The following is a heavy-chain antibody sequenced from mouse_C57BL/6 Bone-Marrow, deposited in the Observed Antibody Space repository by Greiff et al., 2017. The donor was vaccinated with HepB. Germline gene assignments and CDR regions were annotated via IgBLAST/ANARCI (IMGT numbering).Heavy chain of an antibody. CDR1: GYTFTSYG. Sequence: QVQLQQSGAELARPGASVKLSCKASGYTFTSYGISWVKQRTGQGLEWIGEISPRSGNTYYNEKFKGKATLTADKSSSTAYMELRSLTSEDSAVYFCARSRRVLRTYWGQGTTLTVSS. V-gene: IGHV1-81*01. CDR3: ARSRRVLRTY. CDR2: ISPRSGNT. D-gene: IGHD1-1*01. J-gene: IGHJ2*01.